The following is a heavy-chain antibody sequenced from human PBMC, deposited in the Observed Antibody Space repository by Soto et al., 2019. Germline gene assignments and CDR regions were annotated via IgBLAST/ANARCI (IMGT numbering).Heavy chain of an antibody. Sequence: GGSLRLSCAASGFTFSSYWMSWVRQAPGKGLEWVANIKQDGSEKYYVDSVKGRFTISRDNAKNSLYLQMNSLRAEDTAVYYCARDRGGFTGDFWSGYYHYFDYWGQGTLVTVSS. J-gene: IGHJ4*02. CDR3: ARDRGGFTGDFWSGYYHYFDY. CDR2: IKQDGSEK. D-gene: IGHD3-3*01. CDR1: GFTFSSYW. V-gene: IGHV3-7*01.